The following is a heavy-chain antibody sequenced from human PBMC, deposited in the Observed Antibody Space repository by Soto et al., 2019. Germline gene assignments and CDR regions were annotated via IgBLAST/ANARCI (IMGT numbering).Heavy chain of an antibody. V-gene: IGHV3-64*01. Sequence: GGSLRLSCAASGFAFSNYAMNWVRQAPGKGLEYVSGISNNGAHTDYAKSVKGRFTISRDNSENTLYLQMGSLRAEDMALYYCARRGYGSRWPNVYMDVWGKGTTVTVSS. CDR3: ARRGYGSRWPNVYMDV. J-gene: IGHJ6*03. CDR1: GFAFSNYA. D-gene: IGHD6-13*01. CDR2: ISNNGAHT.